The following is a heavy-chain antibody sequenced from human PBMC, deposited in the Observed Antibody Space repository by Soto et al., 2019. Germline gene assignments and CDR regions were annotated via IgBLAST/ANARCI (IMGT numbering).Heavy chain of an antibody. Sequence: AASVKVSCKASGYTFTGYYMHWVRQAPGQGLEWMGWINPDSGGTNYAQKFQGRVTMTRDTSISTAYMELSRLRSDDTAVYYCASAIAVAGTALPGDYYYYYGMDVWGQGTTVTVSS. CDR1: GYTFTGYY. D-gene: IGHD6-19*01. CDR2: INPDSGGT. CDR3: ASAIAVAGTALPGDYYYYYGMDV. J-gene: IGHJ6*02. V-gene: IGHV1-2*02.